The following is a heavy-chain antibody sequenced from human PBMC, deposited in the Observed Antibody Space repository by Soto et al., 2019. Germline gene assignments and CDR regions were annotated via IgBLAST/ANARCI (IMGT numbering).Heavy chain of an antibody. D-gene: IGHD5-18*01. J-gene: IGHJ3*01. V-gene: IGHV3-30*18. CDR3: VKDQSLIQLWLDHEAFDL. CDR1: GFTFSSYG. Sequence: QVQLVESGGGVVQPGRSLRLSCAASGFTFSSYGMHWVRQAPGKGLEWVAVISYDGSKKYYGDSVKGRFTISRDNSKKTLYLQMNSLRAADTAVYYCVKDQSLIQLWLDHEAFDLWGQGTMVTVSS. CDR2: ISYDGSKK.